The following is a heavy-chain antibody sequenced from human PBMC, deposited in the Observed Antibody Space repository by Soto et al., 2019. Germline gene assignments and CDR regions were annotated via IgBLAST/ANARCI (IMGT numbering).Heavy chain of an antibody. V-gene: IGHV5-51*01. D-gene: IGHD6-19*01. Sequence: EVQLVQSGAEVKKPGESLKISCKGSGYSFTSHWIGWVRQMPGKGLEYMGIIWPGDSDTRYRPSFQGQVTISADKSTSTAYLQWSSLKAADTAMYYCARPFDSSGGFDYWGQGTLVTVSS. CDR1: GYSFTSHW. CDR2: IWPGDSDT. J-gene: IGHJ4*02. CDR3: ARPFDSSGGFDY.